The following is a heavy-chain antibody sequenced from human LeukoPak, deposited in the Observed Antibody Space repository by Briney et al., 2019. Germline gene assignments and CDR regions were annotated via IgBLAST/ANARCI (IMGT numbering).Heavy chain of an antibody. D-gene: IGHD3-16*02. V-gene: IGHV3-30*18. Sequence: GGSLRLSCVASGFTFSTYGMHWVRQAPGKGLEWVAVISYDGTDKYYAASVKGRFTISRDNSKNTLYLQMSSLRSEDTALYYCAKGYTDFDFWGQGTLVTVSS. J-gene: IGHJ4*02. CDR3: AKGYTDFDF. CDR2: ISYDGTDK. CDR1: GFTFSTYG.